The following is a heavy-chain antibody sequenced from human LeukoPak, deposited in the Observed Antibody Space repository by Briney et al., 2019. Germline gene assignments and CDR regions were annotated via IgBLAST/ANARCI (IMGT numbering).Heavy chain of an antibody. V-gene: IGHV1-18*01. CDR3: ARPYYDSSAPPYDY. D-gene: IGHD3-22*01. CDR2: ISAYNGNT. CDR1: GYTFTSYG. J-gene: IGHJ4*02. Sequence: ASAKVSCKASGYTFTSYGISWVRQAPGQGLEGMGWISAYNGNTNYAQKLQGSVTMTTDTSTSTAYMELRSLRSDDTAVYYCARPYYDSSAPPYDYWGQGTLVTVSS.